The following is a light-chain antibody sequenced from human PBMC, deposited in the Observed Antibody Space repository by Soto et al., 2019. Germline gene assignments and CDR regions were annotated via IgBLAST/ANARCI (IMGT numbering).Light chain of an antibody. CDR3: QKYNSAPFT. CDR1: QGISNY. Sequence: DIQMTHSPSSLSASVGDRVAITCRASQGISNYLAWYQQKPGKVPKLLIYAASTLQAGVPSRFSGSGSGTDFTLTISRLQPEDVETYYCQKYNSAPFTFGPGTKVDIK. J-gene: IGKJ3*01. V-gene: IGKV1-27*01. CDR2: AAS.